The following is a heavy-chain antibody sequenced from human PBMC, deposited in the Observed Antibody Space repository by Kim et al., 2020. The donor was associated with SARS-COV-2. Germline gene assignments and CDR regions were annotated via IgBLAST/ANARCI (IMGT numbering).Heavy chain of an antibody. CDR3: TTDPGPGGYSYGPLFDY. Sequence: KCRFTISRDDSKNTLYLQMNSLKTEDTAVYYCTTDPGPGGYSYGPLFDYWGQGTLVTVSS. V-gene: IGHV3-15*01. J-gene: IGHJ4*02. D-gene: IGHD5-18*01.